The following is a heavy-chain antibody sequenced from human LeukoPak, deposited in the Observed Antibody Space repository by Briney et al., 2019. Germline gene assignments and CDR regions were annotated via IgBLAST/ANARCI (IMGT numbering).Heavy chain of an antibody. Sequence: SETLSLTCTVSGGSISSSSYYWGWIRQPPGKGLEWIGSIYYSGSTYYNPSLKSRVTISVDTSKNQFSLKLSSVTAADTAVYYCARGGGWELLRIWGQGTLVTVSS. D-gene: IGHD1-26*01. CDR2: IYYSGST. CDR1: GGSISSSSYY. CDR3: ARGGGWELLRI. J-gene: IGHJ4*02. V-gene: IGHV4-39*07.